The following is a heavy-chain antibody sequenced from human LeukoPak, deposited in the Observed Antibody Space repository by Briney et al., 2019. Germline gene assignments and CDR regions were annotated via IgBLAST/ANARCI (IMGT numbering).Heavy chain of an antibody. CDR3: AKEISSPAFFDY. J-gene: IGHJ4*02. CDR2: ISYDGSNK. Sequence: GSLLLSCAASGFTFSSYGMHWVRPAPGKGLEGVAVISYDGSNKYYADSVKGRFTISRDNSKNTLYLQMNSLRAEDTAVYYCAKEISSPAFFDYWGQGTLVTVSS. V-gene: IGHV3-30*18. CDR1: GFTFSSYG. D-gene: IGHD6-6*01.